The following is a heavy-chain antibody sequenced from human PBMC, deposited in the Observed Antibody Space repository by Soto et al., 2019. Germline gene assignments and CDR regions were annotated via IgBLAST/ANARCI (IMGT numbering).Heavy chain of an antibody. D-gene: IGHD6-13*01. Sequence: ASVKVSCKASGYIFSNYGISWVRQAPGQGLEWMEWISTYNANTYYAQKFQGRGTMTTDTSTSTAYMELRSLRSDDTAVFYCARERDGSSWSSAESLQYWGQGTLVTVSS. J-gene: IGHJ1*01. CDR3: ARERDGSSWSSAESLQY. V-gene: IGHV1-18*01. CDR2: ISTYNANT. CDR1: GYIFSNYG.